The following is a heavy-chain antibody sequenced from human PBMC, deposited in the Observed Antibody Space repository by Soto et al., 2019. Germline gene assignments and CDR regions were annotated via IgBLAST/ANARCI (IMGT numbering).Heavy chain of an antibody. CDR1: GGTFSSYA. D-gene: IGHD6-19*01. J-gene: IGHJ1*01. CDR2: IIPIFGTA. V-gene: IGHV1-69*13. Sequence: SVKVSFRASGGTFSSYAISWVRQAPGQGLEWMGGIIPIFGTANYAQKFQGRVTITADESTSTAYMELSSLRSEDTAVYYCASIIAVAGTREYFQHWGQGTLVTVSS. CDR3: ASIIAVAGTREYFQH.